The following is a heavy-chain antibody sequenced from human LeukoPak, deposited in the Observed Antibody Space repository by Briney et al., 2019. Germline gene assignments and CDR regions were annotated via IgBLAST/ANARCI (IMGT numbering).Heavy chain of an antibody. CDR3: ARDRRGYDNSGYYLGDAFDI. Sequence: GGSLRLSCAASGFTFSPYSMNWVRQSPGKGLEWVSSISTRSNYIYYADSVKGRFTISRDNAKNSLYLQMNSLRAEDTAVYYCARDRRGYDNSGYYLGDAFDIWGQGTVVTVSS. J-gene: IGHJ3*02. CDR2: ISTRSNYI. CDR1: GFTFSPYS. V-gene: IGHV3-21*01. D-gene: IGHD3-22*01.